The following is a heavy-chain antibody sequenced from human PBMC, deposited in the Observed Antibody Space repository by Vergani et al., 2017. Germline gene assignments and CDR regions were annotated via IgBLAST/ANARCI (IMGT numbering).Heavy chain of an antibody. CDR2: INPNSGGT. CDR1: GYTFTGYY. J-gene: IGHJ5*02. CDR3: ARGIVVVPAAGKKNWFDP. V-gene: IGHV1-2*02. Sequence: QVQLVQSGAEVKKPGASVKVSCKASGYTFTGYYMHWVRQAPGQGLEWMGWINPNSGGTNYAQKFQGRVTMTRNTSISTAYMELSSLRSEDTAVYYCARGIVVVPAAGKKNWFDPWGQGTLVTVSS. D-gene: IGHD2-2*01.